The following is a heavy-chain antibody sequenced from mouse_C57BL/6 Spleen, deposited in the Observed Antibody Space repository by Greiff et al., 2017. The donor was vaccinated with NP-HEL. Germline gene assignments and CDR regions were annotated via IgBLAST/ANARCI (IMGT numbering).Heavy chain of an antibody. J-gene: IGHJ2*01. CDR3: ARATVVATESLDY. V-gene: IGHV1-42*01. Sequence: VQLQQSGPELVKPGASVKISCKASGYSFTGYYMNWVKQSPEKSLEWIGEINPSTGGTTYNQKFKAKATLTVDKSSSTAYMQLKSLTSEDSAVYYCARATVVATESLDYWGQGTTLTVSS. CDR2: INPSTGGT. D-gene: IGHD1-1*01. CDR1: GYSFTGYY.